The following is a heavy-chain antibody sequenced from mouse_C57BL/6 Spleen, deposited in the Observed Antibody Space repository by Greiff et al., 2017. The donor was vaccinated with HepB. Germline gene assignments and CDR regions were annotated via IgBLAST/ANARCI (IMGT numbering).Heavy chain of an antibody. V-gene: IGHV1-82*01. Sequence: QVQLKQSGPELVKPGASVKISCKASGYAFSSSWMNWVKQRPGKGLEWIGRIYPGDGDTNYNGKFKGKATLTADKSSSTAYMQLSSLTSEDSAVYCCARLLSTYCGSSYGYFDVWGTGTTVTVSS. CDR3: ARLLSTYCGSSYGYFDV. D-gene: IGHD1-1*01. CDR1: GYAFSSSW. J-gene: IGHJ1*03. CDR2: IYPGDGDT.